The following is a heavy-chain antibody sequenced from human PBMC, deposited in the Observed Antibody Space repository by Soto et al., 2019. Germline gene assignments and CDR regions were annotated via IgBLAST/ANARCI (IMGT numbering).Heavy chain of an antibody. CDR2: INPYSGGT. J-gene: IGHJ4*02. Sequence: ASVKVSCKASGYTFTGYYMHWVRQAPGQGLEWMGWINPYSGGTNYAQKFQGWVTMTTDTSISTAYMELRRLRSDDTAVYYCARDRGPYSNFDYWGQGTLVTVSS. V-gene: IGHV1-2*04. CDR1: GYTFTGYY. CDR3: ARDRGPYSNFDY. D-gene: IGHD2-15*01.